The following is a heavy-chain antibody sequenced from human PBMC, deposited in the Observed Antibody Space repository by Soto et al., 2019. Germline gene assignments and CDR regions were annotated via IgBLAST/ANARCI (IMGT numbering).Heavy chain of an antibody. CDR2: IIPIFGTA. V-gene: IGHV1-69*06. D-gene: IGHD3-9*01. CDR3: ARGANFYDILTGSYYFDY. J-gene: IGHJ4*02. Sequence: SVKVSCKASGGTFSSYAISWVRQAPGQGLEWMGGIIPIFGTANYAQKFQGRVTITADKSTSTAYMELSSLRSEDTAVYYCARGANFYDILTGSYYFDYWGQGTRVTVAS. CDR1: GGTFSSYA.